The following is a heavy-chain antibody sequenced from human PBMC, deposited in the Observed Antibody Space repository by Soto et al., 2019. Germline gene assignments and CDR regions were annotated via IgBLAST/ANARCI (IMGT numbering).Heavy chain of an antibody. Sequence: SETLSLTCTVSGGSISSGGYYWSWIRQHPGKGLEWIGYIYYSGSTYYNPSLKSRVTISVDTSKNQFSLKLSSVTAADTAVYYCARDHGDSDAFDIWGQGTMVTVSS. CDR1: GGSISSGGYY. D-gene: IGHD4-17*01. V-gene: IGHV4-31*03. CDR3: ARDHGDSDAFDI. CDR2: IYYSGST. J-gene: IGHJ3*02.